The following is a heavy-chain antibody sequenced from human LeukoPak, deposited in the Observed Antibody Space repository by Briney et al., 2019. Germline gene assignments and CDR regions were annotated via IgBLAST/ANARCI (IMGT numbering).Heavy chain of an antibody. V-gene: IGHV4-39*01. J-gene: IGHJ6*02. Sequence: SETLSLTCTVSGGSISSSSYYWGWIRQPPGKGLEWIGSICYSGSTYYNPSLKSRVTISVDTSKNQFSLKLSSVTAADTAVYYCARGAQILEWFFQDGMDVWGQGTTVTVSS. CDR2: ICYSGST. D-gene: IGHD3-3*01. CDR3: ARGAQILEWFFQDGMDV. CDR1: GGSISSSSYY.